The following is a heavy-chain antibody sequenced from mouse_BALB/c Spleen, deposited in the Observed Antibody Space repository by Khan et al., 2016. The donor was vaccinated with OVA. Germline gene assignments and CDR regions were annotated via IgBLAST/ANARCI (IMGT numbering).Heavy chain of an antibody. V-gene: IGHV1S29*02. J-gene: IGHJ3*01. CDR3: TRSGYGSFAF. CDR1: GYTFTDYN. CDR2: IYPNSGGT. D-gene: IGHD1-2*01. Sequence: IQLVQSGPELVKPGASVKISCKASGYTFTDYNMDWVKQSHGKSLEWIGYIYPNSGGTGYNQKFKTKATLTVDISSSTAYMELRSLTSEDSAVYYCTRSGYGSFAFWGQGTLVTVSA.